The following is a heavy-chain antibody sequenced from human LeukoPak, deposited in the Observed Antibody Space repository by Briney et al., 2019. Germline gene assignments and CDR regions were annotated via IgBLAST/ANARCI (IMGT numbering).Heavy chain of an antibody. CDR2: ISSRSAYI. CDR1: GFTFSSYT. V-gene: IGHV3-21*01. CDR3: ARDWGSGWPIDY. Sequence: PGGSLRLSCAASGFTFSSYTMNWVRQAAGKGMEWVSSISSRSAYIYYADSVKGRFTISRDNANNSLYLQMNSLRAEDTAVYYCARDWGSGWPIDYWGQGTLVTVSS. D-gene: IGHD6-19*01. J-gene: IGHJ4*02.